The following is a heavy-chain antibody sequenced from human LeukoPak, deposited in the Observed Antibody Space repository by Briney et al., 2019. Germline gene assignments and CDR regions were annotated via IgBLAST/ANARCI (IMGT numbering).Heavy chain of an antibody. J-gene: IGHJ6*03. Sequence: PSETLSLTCSVSGASISNYYWTWIWQPPGKGLEWIGYVSYSGGTRYNPSLKNRVTISLDTSKNQFSLKLSSVTAADTAVYYCASNSGSYYPYYYYYYMDVWGKGTTVTVSS. D-gene: IGHD1-26*01. V-gene: IGHV4-59*08. CDR1: GASISNYY. CDR2: VSYSGGT. CDR3: ASNSGSYYPYYYYYYMDV.